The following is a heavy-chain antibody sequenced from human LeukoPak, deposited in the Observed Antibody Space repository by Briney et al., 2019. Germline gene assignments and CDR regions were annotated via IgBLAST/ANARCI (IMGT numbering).Heavy chain of an antibody. CDR1: AFTFSNAW. CDR3: ATDGYCSGGSCYSYDN. J-gene: IGHJ4*02. V-gene: IGHV3-15*01. CDR2: IKSKTDGGTT. Sequence: GGSLRLSCAASAFTFSNAWMSWVRQAPGKGLEWVGRIKSKTDGGTTDYGAPVKGRFSISRDDSKSTLYLQMNSLKTEDTAVYYCATDGYCSGGSCYSYDNWGQGTLVTVSS. D-gene: IGHD2-15*01.